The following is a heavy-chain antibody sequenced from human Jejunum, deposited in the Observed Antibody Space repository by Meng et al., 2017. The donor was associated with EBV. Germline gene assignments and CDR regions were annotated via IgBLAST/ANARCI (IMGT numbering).Heavy chain of an antibody. D-gene: IGHD6-19*01. J-gene: IGHJ5*02. CDR3: TSAGPKSGWYGWFDP. CDR2: IKGKTDGGTT. CDR1: GFTFTNAW. Sequence: EVQLVEAGGGLVSPGGSLRLCWLACGFTFTNAWMSWVRQAPGKGLEWVGRIKGKTDGGTTDYAAPVKGRFTISRDDSKNTLYLQMNSLRTEDTAVYYCTSAGPKSGWYGWFDPWDQGTLVTVSS. V-gene: IGHV3-15*01.